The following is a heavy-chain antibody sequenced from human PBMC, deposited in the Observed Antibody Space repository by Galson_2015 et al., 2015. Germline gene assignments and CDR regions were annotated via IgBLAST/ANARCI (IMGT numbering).Heavy chain of an antibody. CDR2: IIPIFGTA. D-gene: IGHD2-2*01. CDR1: GGTFSSYA. J-gene: IGHJ3*02. Sequence: SVKVSCKASGGTFSSYAISWVRQAPGQGLEWMGGIIPIFGTANYAQKFQGRVTITADKSTSTAYMELSRLRSEDTAVYYCAKGIVPWGAFDIWGQGTMVTVSS. V-gene: IGHV1-69*06. CDR3: AKGIVPWGAFDI.